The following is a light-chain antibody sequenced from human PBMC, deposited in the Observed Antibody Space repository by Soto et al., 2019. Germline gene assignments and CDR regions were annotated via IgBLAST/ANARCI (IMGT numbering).Light chain of an antibody. CDR1: QSVGRDY. Sequence: EIVLTQSPGILSLSPGDRATLSCRASQSVGRDYLAWFQHKGGQAPRLLVHGASNRATGIPDRFSGSGSGTDFTLIISRLEPEDFAVYYCHQYATDPLTFGGGTKVEI. V-gene: IGKV3-20*01. J-gene: IGKJ4*01. CDR3: HQYATDPLT. CDR2: GAS.